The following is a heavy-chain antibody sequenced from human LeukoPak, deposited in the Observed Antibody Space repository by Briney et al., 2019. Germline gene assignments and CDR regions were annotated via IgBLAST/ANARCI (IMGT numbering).Heavy chain of an antibody. V-gene: IGHV3-74*01. J-gene: IGHJ5*02. CDR2: INSDGSST. CDR3: ARDQGLAAGWFDP. CDR1: GFTFSSYE. Sequence: GGSLRLSCAASGFTFSSYEMNWVRQAPGKGLVWVSRINSDGSSTSYADSVKGRFTISRDNAKNTLYLQMNSLRAEDTAVYYCARDQGLAAGWFDPWGQGTLVTVSS. D-gene: IGHD6-13*01.